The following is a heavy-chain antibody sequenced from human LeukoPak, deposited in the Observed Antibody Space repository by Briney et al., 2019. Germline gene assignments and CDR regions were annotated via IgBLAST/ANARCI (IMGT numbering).Heavy chain of an antibody. CDR2: IYDIGST. J-gene: IGHJ4*02. V-gene: IGHV4-59*02. D-gene: IGHD5-24*01. CDR1: GGSVSRDH. Sequence: SETLSLTCTVPGGSVSRDHWSWIRQPPGKGLEWIGYIYDIGSTIYNPSLQSRVTMSVDTSRNQLSLKLTSVTAADTAVYFCATGRDAYKTGYWGQGTLVTVSS. CDR3: ATGRDAYKTGY.